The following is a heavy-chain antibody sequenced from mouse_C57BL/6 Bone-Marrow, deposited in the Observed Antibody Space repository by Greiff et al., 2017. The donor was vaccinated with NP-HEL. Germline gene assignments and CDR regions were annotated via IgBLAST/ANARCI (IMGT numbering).Heavy chain of an antibody. V-gene: IGHV1-81*01. CDR3: SRSALWAMDY. CDR1: GYTFTSYG. Sequence: QVQLQQSGAELVRPGASVKLSCKASGYTFTSYGIRWVKQRPGQGLEWIGEIYPRSGNTYYNEKFKGKATLTADKSSSTAYMELRSLTSEDSAVYFCSRSALWAMDYWGQGTSVTVSA. D-gene: IGHD1-1*02. J-gene: IGHJ4*01. CDR2: IYPRSGNT.